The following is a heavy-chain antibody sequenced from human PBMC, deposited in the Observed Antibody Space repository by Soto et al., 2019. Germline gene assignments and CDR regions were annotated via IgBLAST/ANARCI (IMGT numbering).Heavy chain of an antibody. Sequence: SETLSLTCAVYGGSFSGYYWSWIRQPPGKGLEWIGEINHSGSTNYNPSLKSRVTISVDTSKNQFSLKLSSMTAADTAVYYCARGTPSTVTTWGYYYYYYMDVWGKGTTVTVSS. D-gene: IGHD4-4*01. V-gene: IGHV4-34*01. J-gene: IGHJ6*03. CDR2: INHSGST. CDR1: GGSFSGYY. CDR3: ARGTPSTVTTWGYYYYYYMDV.